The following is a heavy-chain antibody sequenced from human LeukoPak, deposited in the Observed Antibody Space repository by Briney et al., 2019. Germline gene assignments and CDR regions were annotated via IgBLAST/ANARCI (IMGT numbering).Heavy chain of an antibody. J-gene: IGHJ3*02. V-gene: IGHV5-51*01. CDR2: TYPGDSDT. CDR1: GCSFTSYW. D-gene: IGHD2-2*01. CDR3: ASPYGGYCSSTSCYNTNDAFDI. Sequence: GESLKISCKGSGCSFTSYWIGWVRQMPGKGLEWMGITYPGDSDTRYSPSFQGQVTISADKSISTAYLQWGSLKASDTAMYYCASPYGGYCSSTSCYNTNDAFDIWGQGTMVTVSS.